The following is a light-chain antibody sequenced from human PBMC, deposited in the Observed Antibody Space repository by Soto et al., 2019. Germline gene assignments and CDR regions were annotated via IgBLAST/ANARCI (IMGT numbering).Light chain of an antibody. CDR1: QSVSSN. Sequence: EIVMTQSPATLSVSPGERATLSCRASQSVSSNLAWYQQKPGQAPRLLIYGASTRATGIPARFSGSGSGTEFTLTISRLQSEDFEVYYGPQYNNWHRTFGQGPKV. J-gene: IGKJ1*01. V-gene: IGKV3-15*01. CDR3: PQYNNWHRT. CDR2: GAS.